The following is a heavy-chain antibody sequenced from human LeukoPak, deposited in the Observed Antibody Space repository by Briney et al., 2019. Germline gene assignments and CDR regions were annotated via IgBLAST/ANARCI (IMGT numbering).Heavy chain of an antibody. J-gene: IGHJ4*02. Sequence: ASVNVSFKASGYTFTSYGISWVRQAPGQGLEWMGCISAYNCNTNYAQKLQGRVTMTTDTSTSTAYMELRSLRSDDTAVYYCARDRGSDQGWYTFDYWGQGTLVTVSS. CDR3: ARDRGSDQGWYTFDY. D-gene: IGHD1-1*01. CDR1: GYTFTSYG. CDR2: ISAYNCNT. V-gene: IGHV1-18*01.